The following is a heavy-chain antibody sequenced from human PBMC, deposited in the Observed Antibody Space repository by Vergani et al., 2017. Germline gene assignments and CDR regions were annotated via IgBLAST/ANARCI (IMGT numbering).Heavy chain of an antibody. V-gene: IGHV4-39*01. J-gene: IGHJ4*02. CDR3: ARTESFILRYFHWAL. D-gene: IGHD3-9*01. CDR1: GGSITSSSYY. Sequence: QLHLQESGPGLVKPSETLSLTCTVSGGSITSSSYYWGWIRQPPGKGLEWIGNIYHSGGAYYNPSLKGRVTISVATSKNKFSLEVTSVTAADTAIYFCARTESFILRYFHWALWGQGTLVTVSS. CDR2: IYHSGGA.